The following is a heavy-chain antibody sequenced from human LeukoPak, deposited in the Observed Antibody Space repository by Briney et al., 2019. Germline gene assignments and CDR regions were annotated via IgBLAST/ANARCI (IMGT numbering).Heavy chain of an antibody. CDR2: ISPSSGAI. CDR1: GFTFRTYY. V-gene: IGHV3-48*04. CDR3: AKGGRGNGEVY. J-gene: IGHJ4*02. Sequence: PGGSLRLSCAASGFTFRTYYMNWVRQTPGKGLEWVSYISPSSGAIHYADSVKGRFTISRDNAKSSLFLQMNDLRAEDTAVYYCAKGGRGNGEVYWGQGTLVTVSS. D-gene: IGHD2-8*01.